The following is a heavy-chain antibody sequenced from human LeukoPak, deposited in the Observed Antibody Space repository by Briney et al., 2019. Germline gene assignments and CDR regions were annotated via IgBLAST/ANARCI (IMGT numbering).Heavy chain of an antibody. CDR2: MNPNSGYT. J-gene: IGHJ4*02. CDR1: GYTFTSYD. D-gene: IGHD2-2*01. Sequence: ASVKGSCKASGYTFTSYDINWVRQATGQGLEWMGWMNPNSGYTGYAQKFQGRVTMTRNTSIITAYMELSSVRSEDTAVYYCARGPECSSSSCYYYFDYWAQGTLVTVSS. V-gene: IGHV1-8*01. CDR3: ARGPECSSSSCYYYFDY.